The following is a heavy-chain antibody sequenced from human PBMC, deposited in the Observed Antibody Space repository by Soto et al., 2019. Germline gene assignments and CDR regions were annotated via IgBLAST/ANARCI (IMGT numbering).Heavy chain of an antibody. CDR3: AKNYYDSSGYFFFDY. CDR2: ISGSGGST. J-gene: IGHJ4*02. D-gene: IGHD3-22*01. Sequence: GESLKISCAASGFTFSSYAMSWVRQAPGKGLEWVSAISGSGGSTYYADSVKGRFTISRENSKNTLYLQMNSLRAEDTAVYYCAKNYYDSSGYFFFDYWGQGTLVTVSS. CDR1: GFTFSSYA. V-gene: IGHV3-23*01.